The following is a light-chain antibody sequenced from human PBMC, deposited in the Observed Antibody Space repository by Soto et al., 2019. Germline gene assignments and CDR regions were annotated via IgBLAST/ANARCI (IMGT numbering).Light chain of an antibody. CDR2: GAS. Sequence: IVFTQSTGNLSLSPGERATLSCRASQSVSSNYLAWYQQKPGQAPRPLIYGASSRATGIPDRFSGSGAGTDFTLTIIRLEFEVFAVYYCQQYGCFPWTFGPGPNVDIK. CDR1: QSVSSNY. V-gene: IGKV3-20*01. CDR3: QQYGCFPWT. J-gene: IGKJ1*01.